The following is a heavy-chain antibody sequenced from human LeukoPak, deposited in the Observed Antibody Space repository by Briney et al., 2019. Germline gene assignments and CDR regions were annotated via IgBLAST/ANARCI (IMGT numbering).Heavy chain of an antibody. CDR1: GYTLTELS. J-gene: IGHJ3*02. CDR2: FDPEDGET. Sequence: GASVKVSCKVSGYTLTELSMHWVRQAPGKGLEWMGGFDPEDGETIYAQKFQGRVTMTEDTSTDTAYMELSSLRSDDTAVYYCARRIAGRLINDAFDIWGQGTMVTVSS. CDR3: ARRIAGRLINDAFDI. V-gene: IGHV1-24*01. D-gene: IGHD6-6*01.